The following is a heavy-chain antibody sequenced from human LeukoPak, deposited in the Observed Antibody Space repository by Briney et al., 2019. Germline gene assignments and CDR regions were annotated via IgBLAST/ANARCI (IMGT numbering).Heavy chain of an antibody. CDR1: GFTFSSYA. Sequence: GRSLRLSCAASGFTFSSYAMHWVRQAPAKGLGRGAVISCDGSNKYYADSVKGRLTISRDNSNNTLCLLMNTLRAEDTAVYYCARTWSGHFDYWGQGTLVTVSS. V-gene: IGHV3-30-3*01. CDR3: ARTWSGHFDY. J-gene: IGHJ4*02. CDR2: ISCDGSNK. D-gene: IGHD3-3*01.